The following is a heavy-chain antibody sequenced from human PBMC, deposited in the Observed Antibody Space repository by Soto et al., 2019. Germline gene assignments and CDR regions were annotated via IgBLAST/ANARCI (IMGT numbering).Heavy chain of an antibody. CDR1: GFTFISYG. V-gene: IGHV3-30*18. CDR2: ISYDGSNK. D-gene: IGHD3-22*01. Sequence: GGSLRLSCAASGFTFISYGMHWVRQAPGKGLEWVAVISYDGSNKYYADSVKGRFTISRDNSKNTLYLQMNSLRAEDTAVYYCAKDSSGPFDYWGQGTLVTVSS. CDR3: AKDSSGPFDY. J-gene: IGHJ4*02.